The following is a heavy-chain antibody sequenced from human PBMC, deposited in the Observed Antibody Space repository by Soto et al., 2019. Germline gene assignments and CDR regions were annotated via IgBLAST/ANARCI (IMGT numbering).Heavy chain of an antibody. D-gene: IGHD2-8*01. CDR1: GYTFTSYD. CDR2: MNPNNNNT. J-gene: IGHJ4*02. V-gene: IGHV1-8*01. Sequence: QVQLVQSGAEVKKPGASVKVSCKASGYTFTSYDINWVRQATGQGLEWMGWMNPNNNNTGYAQKFQGRVTMTRNTSISTAYMELGSLGSEDAAVYYCARGPHPYFNDYWGQGTLVTVSS. CDR3: ARGPHPYFNDY.